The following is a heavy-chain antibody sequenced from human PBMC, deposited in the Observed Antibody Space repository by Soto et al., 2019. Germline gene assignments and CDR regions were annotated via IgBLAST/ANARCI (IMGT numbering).Heavy chain of an antibody. CDR1: GGSISSYY. V-gene: IGHV4-59*01. Sequence: SETLSLTCTVSGGSISSYYWSWIRQPPGKGLEWIGYIYYSGSTNYNPSLKSRVTISVDTSKNQFSLKLSSVTAADTAVYYCARDRGSGIYWGQGTLVTVSS. J-gene: IGHJ4*02. CDR3: ARDRGSGIY. D-gene: IGHD3-10*01. CDR2: IYYSGST.